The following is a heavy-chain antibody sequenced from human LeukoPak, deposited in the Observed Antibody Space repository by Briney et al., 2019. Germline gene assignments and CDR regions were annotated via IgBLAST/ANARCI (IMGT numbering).Heavy chain of an antibody. CDR2: INPNSGGT. Sequence: GASVKVSCKASGYTFTGYYMHWVRQAPGQGLEWMGWINPNSGGTNYAQKFQGRVTMTRDTSISTAYMELSRLRSDDTAVYNCAKDRRRDDVLTGSFSDWGQGTLVTVSS. V-gene: IGHV1-2*02. CDR3: AKDRRRDDVLTGSFSD. J-gene: IGHJ1*01. D-gene: IGHD3-9*01. CDR1: GYTFTGYY.